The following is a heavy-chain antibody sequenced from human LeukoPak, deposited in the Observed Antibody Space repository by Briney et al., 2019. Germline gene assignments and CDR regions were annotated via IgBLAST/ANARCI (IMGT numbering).Heavy chain of an antibody. CDR3: ASEQWLKREGVYYYYGMAV. V-gene: IGHV1-8*01. CDR2: MNPNSGNT. CDR1: GFSSYD. Sequence: ASVKVSCKASGFSSYDINWVRQATGQGLEWMGWMNPNSGNTGYAQKFQGRVTMTRNTSISTAYMELNSLRSEDTAVYYCASEQWLKREGVYYYYGMAVWGQGTTVTASS. J-gene: IGHJ6*02. D-gene: IGHD6-19*01.